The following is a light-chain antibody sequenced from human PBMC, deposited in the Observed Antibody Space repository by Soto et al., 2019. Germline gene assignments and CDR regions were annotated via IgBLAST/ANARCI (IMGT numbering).Light chain of an antibody. J-gene: IGLJ1*01. CDR1: SSDIGAYNY. CDR3: SSYTSSSTL. V-gene: IGLV2-14*01. CDR2: AVT. Sequence: QSALTQPASVSGSPGQSITISCTGTSSDIGAYNYVSWYQQHPGKAPKLMIYAVTDRPSGVSSRFSGSKSANTASLTISGHQAEDEADYYCSSYTSSSTLFGTGTKLTVL.